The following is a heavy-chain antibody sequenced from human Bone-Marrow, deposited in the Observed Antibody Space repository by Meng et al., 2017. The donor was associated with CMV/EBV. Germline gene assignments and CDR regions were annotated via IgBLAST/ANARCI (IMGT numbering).Heavy chain of an antibody. V-gene: IGHV3-7*01. Sequence: GESLKISCAASGFTFSSYWMSWVRQAPGKGLEWVANIKQDGSEKYYVDSVKGRFTISRDNAKNSLYLQMNSLRAEDTAVYYCASIRYSSSSLRHRGDYWGQGTLVTVSS. CDR1: GFTFSSYW. J-gene: IGHJ4*02. CDR3: ASIRYSSSSLRHRGDY. D-gene: IGHD6-6*01. CDR2: IKQDGSEK.